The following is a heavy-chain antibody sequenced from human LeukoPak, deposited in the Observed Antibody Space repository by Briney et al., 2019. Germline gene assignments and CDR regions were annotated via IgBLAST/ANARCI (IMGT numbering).Heavy chain of an antibody. CDR2: ISYDGSNK. CDR1: GFTFSSYA. D-gene: IGHD6-13*01. J-gene: IGHJ6*03. Sequence: GGSLRLSCAASGFTFSSYAMHWVRQAPGKGLEWVAVISYDGSNKYYADSVKGRFTISRDNSKNTLYLQMNSLRAEDTAVYYCARAPEPYSSYYYYYMDVWGKGTTVTVSS. V-gene: IGHV3-30*04. CDR3: ARAPEPYSSYYYYYMDV.